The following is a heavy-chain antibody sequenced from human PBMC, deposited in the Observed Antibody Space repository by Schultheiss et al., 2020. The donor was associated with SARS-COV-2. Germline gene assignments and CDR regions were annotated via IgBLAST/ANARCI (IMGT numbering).Heavy chain of an antibody. Sequence: GGSLRLSCAASGFTFSDYYMSWIRQAPGKGLEWVAVIWYDGSNKYYADSVKGRFTISRDNSKNTLYLQMNSLRAEDTAVYYCARTRPYYYYGMDVWGQGTTVTVSS. J-gene: IGHJ6*02. CDR3: ARTRPYYYYGMDV. V-gene: IGHV3-33*08. D-gene: IGHD6-6*01. CDR2: IWYDGSNK. CDR1: GFTFSDYY.